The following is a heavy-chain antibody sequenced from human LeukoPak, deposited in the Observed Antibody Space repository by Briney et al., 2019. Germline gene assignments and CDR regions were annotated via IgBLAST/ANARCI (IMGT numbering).Heavy chain of an antibody. V-gene: IGHV4-34*01. CDR2: INHSGST. D-gene: IGHD3-22*01. CDR1: GDSFSGYY. CDR3: ARNSSGYLDS. Sequence: SETLSLTCAVYGDSFSGYYWSWSWIRQPPGKGLEWIGEINHSGSTNYNPSLKGRVTISVDTSKNQFSLKLNSVTAADTAVYYCARNSSGYLDSWGQGTLVTVSS. J-gene: IGHJ4*02.